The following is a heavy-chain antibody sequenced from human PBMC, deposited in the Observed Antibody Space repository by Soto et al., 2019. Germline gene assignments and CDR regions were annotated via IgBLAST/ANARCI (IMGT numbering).Heavy chain of an antibody. V-gene: IGHV1-69*13. CDR2: IIPIFGTA. D-gene: IGHD3-22*01. Sequence: GASVKVSCKASGGTFSSYAISWVRQAPGQGLEWMGGIIPIFGTANYAQKFQGRVTITADGSTSTAYMELSSLRSEDMAVYYCARAIPYYYDSSGYPRPFDYWGQGTLVTVSS. J-gene: IGHJ4*02. CDR3: ARAIPYYYDSSGYPRPFDY. CDR1: GGTFSSYA.